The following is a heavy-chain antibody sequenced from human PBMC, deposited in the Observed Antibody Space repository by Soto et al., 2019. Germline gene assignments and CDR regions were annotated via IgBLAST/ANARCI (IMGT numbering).Heavy chain of an antibody. J-gene: IGHJ4*02. CDR3: AKDGGTYFEY. CDR1: GFTFSTYW. V-gene: IGHV3-74*01. CDR2: LDNDGTNT. Sequence: EVRLVESGGGLVQPGGSLRLSCAASGFTFSTYWMHWFRHAPGKGLVWVSRLDNDGTNTRYADSAKGRFTVSRDNGKNTVYLQRDSARAEDTAVYYCAKDGGTYFEYWGQVTLVTVSS. D-gene: IGHD3-16*01.